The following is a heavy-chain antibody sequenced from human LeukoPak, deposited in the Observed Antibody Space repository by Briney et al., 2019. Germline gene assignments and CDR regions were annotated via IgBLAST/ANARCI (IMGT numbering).Heavy chain of an antibody. CDR3: ARMTAGGLHWGYLDK. D-gene: IGHD7-27*01. J-gene: IGHJ4*02. V-gene: IGHV4-4*07. CDR1: GDSISGYY. Sequence: PSETLSLTCSVSGDSISGYYRSWIRQPPGKEMEWIGHMYISGSTSYNPYLRSRVTMSLDTSKSQFSLRLSSVTAADTAVYYCARMTAGGLHWGYLDKWGLGTPVTVSS. CDR2: MYISGST.